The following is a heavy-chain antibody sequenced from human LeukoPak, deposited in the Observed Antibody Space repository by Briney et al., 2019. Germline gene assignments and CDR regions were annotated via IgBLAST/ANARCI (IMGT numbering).Heavy chain of an antibody. Sequence: SETLSLTCTVSGGSISNYYWIWIRQPPGKGLEWVGFIYYSGTTNYNPSLKSRVTISEDTSKNQFSLKLSSVTAADTALYYCAKLYCSSTSCPFDDWGQGTLVTVSS. CDR3: AKLYCSSTSCPFDD. V-gene: IGHV4-59*01. D-gene: IGHD2-2*01. CDR1: GGSISNYY. J-gene: IGHJ4*02. CDR2: IYYSGTT.